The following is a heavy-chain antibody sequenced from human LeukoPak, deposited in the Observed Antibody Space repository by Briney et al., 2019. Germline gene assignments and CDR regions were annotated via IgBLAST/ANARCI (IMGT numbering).Heavy chain of an antibody. Sequence: SQTLSLTCAVSGGSISSGGYSWSWIRQPPGKGLEWIGCIYHSGSTYYNPSLKSRATISVDRSKNQFSLKLSSVTAADTAVYYCARARREWFDPWGQGTLVTVSS. J-gene: IGHJ5*02. CDR2: IYHSGST. CDR3: ARARREWFDP. V-gene: IGHV4-30-2*01. D-gene: IGHD1-14*01. CDR1: GGSISSGGYS.